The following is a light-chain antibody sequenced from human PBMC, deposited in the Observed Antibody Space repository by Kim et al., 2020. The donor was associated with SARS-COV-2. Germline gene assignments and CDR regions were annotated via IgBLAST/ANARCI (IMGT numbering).Light chain of an antibody. V-gene: IGLV2-14*03. Sequence: GQSITSPCPGTSSDVGGYTYVSWYQQPPGKAPKLMIYGVSNRPSGVSNRFSGSKSGNTASLTISGLQAEDEADYYCSSYTTSTSVVFGGGTQLTVL. CDR3: SSYTTSTSVV. CDR1: SSDVGGYTY. CDR2: GVS. J-gene: IGLJ2*01.